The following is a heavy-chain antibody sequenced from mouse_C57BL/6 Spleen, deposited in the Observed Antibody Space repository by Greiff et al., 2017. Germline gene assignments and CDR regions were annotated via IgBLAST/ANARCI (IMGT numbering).Heavy chain of an antibody. D-gene: IGHD2-4*01. V-gene: IGHV5-16*01. CDR3: ARHYDYDDAMDY. J-gene: IGHJ4*01. Sequence: EVKLVESEGGLVQPGSSMKLSCTASGFTFSDYYMAWVRQVPEKGLEWVANINYDGSSTYYLDSLKSRFIISRDNAKNILYLQMSSLKSEDTATYYCARHYDYDDAMDYWGQGTSVTVSS. CDR1: GFTFSDYY. CDR2: INYDGSST.